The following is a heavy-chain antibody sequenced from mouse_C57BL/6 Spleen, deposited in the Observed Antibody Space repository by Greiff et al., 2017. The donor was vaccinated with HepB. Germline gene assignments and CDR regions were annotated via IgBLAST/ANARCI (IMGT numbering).Heavy chain of an antibody. CDR2: IDPSDSET. CDR1: GYTFTSYW. Sequence: QVQLQQPGAELVRPGSSVKLSCKASGYTFTSYWMHWVKQRPIQGLEWIGNIDPSDSETHYNQKFKDKATLTVDKSSSTTYMQLSSLTSEDSAVYYCARGEVMNYYAMDYWGQGTSVTVSS. CDR3: ARGEVMNYYAMDY. V-gene: IGHV1-52*01. J-gene: IGHJ4*01.